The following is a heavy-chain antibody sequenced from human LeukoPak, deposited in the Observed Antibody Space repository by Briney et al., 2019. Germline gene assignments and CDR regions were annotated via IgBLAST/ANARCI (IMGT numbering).Heavy chain of an antibody. V-gene: IGHV4-61*08. CDR3: ARVVDTASGAFDI. J-gene: IGHJ3*02. CDR2: IYYSGST. D-gene: IGHD5-18*01. CDR1: GGSVSSGDHY. Sequence: PSETLSLTCTVSGGSVSSGDHYWSWIRQPPGKGLEWIGYIYYSGSTNYNPSLKSRVTISVDTSKNQFSLKLSSVTAADTAVYYCARVVDTASGAFDIWGQGTMVTVSS.